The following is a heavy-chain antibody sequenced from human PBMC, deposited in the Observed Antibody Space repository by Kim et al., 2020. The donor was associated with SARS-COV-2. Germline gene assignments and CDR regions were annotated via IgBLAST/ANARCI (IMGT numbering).Heavy chain of an antibody. CDR3: ARGLGDEVTMIVVVTPDAFDI. CDR2: ISSSGNTI. J-gene: IGHJ3*02. V-gene: IGHV3-11*01. CDR1: GFTFSDYY. Sequence: GGSLRLSCAASGFTFSDYYMSWIRQAPGKGLEWVSYISSSGNTIYYADSVKGRFTISRDNAKNSLFLQMNSLRAEDTAVYYCARGLGDEVTMIVVVTPDAFDIWGQGTMVTVSS. D-gene: IGHD3-22*01.